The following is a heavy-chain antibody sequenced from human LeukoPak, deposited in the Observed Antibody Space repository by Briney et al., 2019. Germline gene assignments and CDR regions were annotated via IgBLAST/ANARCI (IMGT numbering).Heavy chain of an antibody. D-gene: IGHD6-13*01. CDR2: ISWNSGSI. Sequence: PGRSLRLSCAASGFTFDDYAMHWVRQAPGKGLEWVSGISWNSGSIGYADSVKGRLTISRDNAKNSLYLQMNSLRAEDMALYYCAKGTGYSSSWYGYFQHWGQGTLVTVSS. V-gene: IGHV3-9*03. CDR1: GFTFDDYA. J-gene: IGHJ1*01. CDR3: AKGTGYSSSWYGYFQH.